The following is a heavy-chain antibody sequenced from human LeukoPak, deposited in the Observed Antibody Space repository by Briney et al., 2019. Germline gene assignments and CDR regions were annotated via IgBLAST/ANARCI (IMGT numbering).Heavy chain of an antibody. J-gene: IGHJ4*02. CDR2: IYPGDSYT. CDR1: GYSFTSYW. V-gene: IGHV5-51*03. D-gene: IGHD3-16*01. Sequence: GESLKISCKGSGYSFTSYWIGWVRQMPGKGLEWMGIIYPGDSYTRYSPTFQGQVNISADKSISTAYLQWCSLKASDTAMYYCARYRDIRFWGAPAPFFGFWGRGTRVTVTA. CDR3: ARYRDIRFWGAPAPFFGF.